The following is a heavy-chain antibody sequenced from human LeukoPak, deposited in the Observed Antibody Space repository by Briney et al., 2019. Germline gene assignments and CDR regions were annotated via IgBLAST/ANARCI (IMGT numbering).Heavy chain of an antibody. CDR1: GGSISSYY. D-gene: IGHD6-19*01. CDR3: ARDGEVAGLGWFDP. Sequence: APETLSLTCTVSGGSISSYYWSWIRQPPGKGLEWIGYIYYSGSTNYNPSLKSRVTISVDTSKNQFSLRLSSVTAADTAVYYCARDGEVAGLGWFDPWGQGTLVTVSS. J-gene: IGHJ5*02. V-gene: IGHV4-59*01. CDR2: IYYSGST.